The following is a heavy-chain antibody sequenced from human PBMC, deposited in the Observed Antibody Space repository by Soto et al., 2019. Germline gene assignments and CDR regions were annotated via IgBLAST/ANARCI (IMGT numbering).Heavy chain of an antibody. J-gene: IGHJ4*02. Sequence: QVQLQESGPRLVKPSGSLSLTCAVSGDSITGKHWWNWVRQAPTEGLEWIGEIFHTGFTNYNPSLQRRVTISLDTSKNQFSLIVNSVTAADTAVYFCASAPDFSASGTMYIDKWGQGILVTVSS. CDR3: ASAPDFSASGTMYIDK. CDR1: GDSITGKHW. CDR2: IFHTGFT. D-gene: IGHD3-10*01. V-gene: IGHV4-4*02.